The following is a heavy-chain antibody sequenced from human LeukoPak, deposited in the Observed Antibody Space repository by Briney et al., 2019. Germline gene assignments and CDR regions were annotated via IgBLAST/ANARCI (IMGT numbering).Heavy chain of an antibody. Sequence: QAGGSLRLSCAASGFTFSSYGMHWVRQAPGKGLEWVAFIRYDGSNKYYADSVKGRFTISRDNSKNTLYLQMNSLRAEDTAVYYCAKDRNDTQKGLYYFDYWGQGTLLTVSS. CDR2: IRYDGSNK. V-gene: IGHV3-30*02. CDR3: AKDRNDTQKGLYYFDY. CDR1: GFTFSSYG. D-gene: IGHD3-22*01. J-gene: IGHJ4*02.